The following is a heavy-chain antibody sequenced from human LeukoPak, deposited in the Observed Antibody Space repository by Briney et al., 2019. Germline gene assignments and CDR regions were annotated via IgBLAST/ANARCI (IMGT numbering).Heavy chain of an antibody. D-gene: IGHD2-15*01. J-gene: IGHJ5*02. CDR1: GFTFSSYS. Sequence: PGGSLRLSCAASGFTFSSYSMNWVRQAPGKGLEWVSYISSSSSTIYYADSVKGRFTISRDNAKNSLYLQMNSLRAEDTAVYYCARDRCSGGSGVFCPLVAWGQGTLVTVSS. CDR2: ISSSSSTI. CDR3: ARDRCSGGSGVFCPLVA. V-gene: IGHV3-48*04.